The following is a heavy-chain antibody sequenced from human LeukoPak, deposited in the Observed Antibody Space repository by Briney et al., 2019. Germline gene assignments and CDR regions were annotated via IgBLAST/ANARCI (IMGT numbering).Heavy chain of an antibody. J-gene: IGHJ6*02. CDR3: ARDRGGMVRGVIIAAYGMDV. CDR2: IIPIFGTA. CDR1: GGTFSSYA. V-gene: IGHV1-69*13. Sequence: SVKVSCKASGGTFSSYAISWVRQAPGQGLEWMGGIIPIFGTANYAQKFQGRVTITADESTSTAYMELSSLRSEDTAVYYCARDRGGMVRGVIIAAYGMDVWGQGTTVTVSS. D-gene: IGHD3-10*01.